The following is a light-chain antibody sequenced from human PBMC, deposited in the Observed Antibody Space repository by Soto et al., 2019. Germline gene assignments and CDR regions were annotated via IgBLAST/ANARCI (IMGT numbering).Light chain of an antibody. J-gene: IGKJ1*01. CDR1: QSISSW. CDR3: QQYNSYPWT. Sequence: DIQMTQSRSTLSASVGRRLTITCRASQSISSWLAWYQQNPGKAPKIMIYKASSLESGVPSRFSGSGYGTEVNLTISSLQTDDFATYYCQQYNSYPWTFGQGTKVDIK. CDR2: KAS. V-gene: IGKV1-5*03.